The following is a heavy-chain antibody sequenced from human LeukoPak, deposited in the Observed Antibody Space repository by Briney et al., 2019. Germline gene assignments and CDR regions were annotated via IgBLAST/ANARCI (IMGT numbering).Heavy chain of an antibody. Sequence: PSETLSLTCTVSGGSISSYYWSWIRQSPGKGLEWIGYIYYTGSTNYNPSFKSRVTISVDTSKNQFSLKVSSMTAADTAVYYCARGGYTYGFDYWGQGTLVTVSS. V-gene: IGHV4-59*01. CDR2: IYYTGST. CDR3: ARGGYTYGFDY. J-gene: IGHJ4*02. D-gene: IGHD5-18*01. CDR1: GGSISSYY.